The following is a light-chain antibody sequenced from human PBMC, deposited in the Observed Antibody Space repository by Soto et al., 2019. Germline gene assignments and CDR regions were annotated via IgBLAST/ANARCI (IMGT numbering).Light chain of an antibody. CDR2: SNN. Sequence: QSVLTQPPSASGTPGLRVTISCSGSNSNIGSNTVNWYHQLPGTAPKLLIYSNNQRPSGVPDRFSGSKSGTSASLVISGLQSDDEADYYWAAWEDSLSGVVFGGGTKLTVL. CDR1: NSNIGSNT. V-gene: IGLV1-44*01. J-gene: IGLJ2*01. CDR3: AAWEDSLSGVV.